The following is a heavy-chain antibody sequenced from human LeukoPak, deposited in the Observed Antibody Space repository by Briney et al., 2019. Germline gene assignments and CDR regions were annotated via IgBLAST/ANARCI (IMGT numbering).Heavy chain of an antibody. J-gene: IGHJ5*01. V-gene: IGHV3-23*01. CDR2: ISGSGDGT. CDR3: AKYAFAGAPVYDS. CDR1: GFTFSTYA. Sequence: GGSLRLSCAASGFTFSTYAVSWVRQAPGKGLEWVSAISGSGDGTYYVDSVKGRFTISRDNSKNTLFLQMNSLSPEDTALYYCAKYAFAGAPVYDSWGQGTLVTVSS. D-gene: IGHD2/OR15-2a*01.